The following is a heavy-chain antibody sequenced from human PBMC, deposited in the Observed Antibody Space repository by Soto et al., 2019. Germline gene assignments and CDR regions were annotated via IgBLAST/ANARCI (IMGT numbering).Heavy chain of an antibody. CDR2: IKQDGSEK. CDR1: GFTFSSYW. Sequence: PGGSLRLSCAASGFTFSSYWMSWVRQAPGKGLEWVANIKQDGSEKYYVDSVKGRFTISRDNAKNSLYLQMNSLRAEDTAVYYCARNPVMITFGAPSSRVVYWGQGTLVTVSS. J-gene: IGHJ4*02. V-gene: IGHV3-7*01. D-gene: IGHD3-16*01. CDR3: ARNPVMITFGAPSSRVVY.